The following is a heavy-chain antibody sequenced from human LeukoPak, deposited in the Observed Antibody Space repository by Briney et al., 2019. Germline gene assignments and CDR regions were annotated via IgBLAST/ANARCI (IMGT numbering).Heavy chain of an antibody. CDR3: ARSSGYYSSLFYMHV. D-gene: IGHD3-22*01. CDR2: INPSGDPT. V-gene: IGHV1-46*01. Sequence: EASVKVSCKASGYTFTGYYMHWVRQAPGQGLEWVGIINPSGDPTTYAQKFQGRVTMTSDMSTSTVYMELSSLRSEDTAVYYCARSSGYYSSLFYMHVWGKGTTVTISS. J-gene: IGHJ6*03. CDR1: GYTFTGYY.